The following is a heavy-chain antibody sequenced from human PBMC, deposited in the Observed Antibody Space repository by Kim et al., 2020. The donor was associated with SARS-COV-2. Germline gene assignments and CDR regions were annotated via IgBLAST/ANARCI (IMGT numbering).Heavy chain of an antibody. V-gene: IGHV4-4*07. CDR2: VYANGRT. J-gene: IGHJ4*02. CDR3: ARREAGSNYFDY. Sequence: SETLSLTCTVSGGSISSYYWSWIRQPAGKGLEWIGRVYANGRTDYNPSLKSRVTMSMDTSKNQVSLKLSAVTAADTDMYYCARREAGSNYFDYWGQGTL. D-gene: IGHD1-26*01. CDR1: GGSISSYY.